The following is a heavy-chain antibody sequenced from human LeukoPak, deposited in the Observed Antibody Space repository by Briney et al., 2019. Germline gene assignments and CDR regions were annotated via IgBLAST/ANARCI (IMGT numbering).Heavy chain of an antibody. D-gene: IGHD3-22*01. CDR2: IIPILGIA. V-gene: IGHV1-69*04. J-gene: IGHJ5*02. CDR3: AREPVYYYDSSGYYTLGWFDP. CDR1: GYTFTSYA. Sequence: ASVKVSCKASGYTFTSYAISWVRQAPGQGLEWMGRIIPILGIANYAQKFQGRVTITADKSTSTAYMELSSLRSEDTAVYYCAREPVYYYDSSGYYTLGWFDPWGQGTLVTVSS.